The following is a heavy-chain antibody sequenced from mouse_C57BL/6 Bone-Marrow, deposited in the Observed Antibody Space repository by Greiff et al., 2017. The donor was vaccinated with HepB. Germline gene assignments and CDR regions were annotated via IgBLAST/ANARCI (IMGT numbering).Heavy chain of an antibody. J-gene: IGHJ1*03. CDR1: GYTFTDYN. CDR2: INPNNGGT. CDR3: ARKNYYSNYGELWYFDV. V-gene: IGHV1-22*01. Sequence: EVQLQQSGPELVKPGASVKMSCKASGYTFTDYNMHWVKQSHGKSLEWIGYINPNNGGTSYNQKFKGKATLTVNKSSSTAYMELRSLTSEDSAVYYCARKNYYSNYGELWYFDVWGTGTTVTVSS. D-gene: IGHD2-5*01.